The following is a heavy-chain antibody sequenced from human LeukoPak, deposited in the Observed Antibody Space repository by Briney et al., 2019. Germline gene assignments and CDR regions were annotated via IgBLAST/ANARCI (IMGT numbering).Heavy chain of an antibody. D-gene: IGHD3-3*01. J-gene: IGHJ6*03. Sequence: SETLSLTCTVSGGSISSYYWSWIRQPPGKGLEWIGYIYYSGSTNYNPSLKSRVTISVDTSKNQFSLKLSSVTAADMAVYYCARGSGITIFGVPYYYMDVWGKGTTVTVSS. CDR1: GGSISSYY. CDR2: IYYSGST. CDR3: ARGSGITIFGVPYYYMDV. V-gene: IGHV4-59*01.